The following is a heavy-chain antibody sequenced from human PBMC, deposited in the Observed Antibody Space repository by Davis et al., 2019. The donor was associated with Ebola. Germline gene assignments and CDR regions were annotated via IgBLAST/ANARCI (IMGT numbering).Heavy chain of an antibody. CDR2: INPSGGST. V-gene: IGHV1-46*02. D-gene: IGHD7-27*01. J-gene: IGHJ4*02. CDR3: ARDGSTSNQKSGELDY. Sequence: ASVKVSCKASGYTFNSYYIHWVRQAPGQGLEWMGIINPSGGSTTYAQKFQGRVTMTRDTSTRTVYMELSSLRSEDTAVYYCARDGSTSNQKSGELDYWGQGPLVTVSS. CDR1: GYTFNSYY.